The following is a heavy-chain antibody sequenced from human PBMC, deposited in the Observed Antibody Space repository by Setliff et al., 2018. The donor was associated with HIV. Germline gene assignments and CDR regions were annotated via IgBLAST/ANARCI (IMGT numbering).Heavy chain of an antibody. V-gene: IGHV4-61*02. J-gene: IGHJ4*02. Sequence: PSETLSLTCTVSGGSISRGSYYWSWIRQPAGKGLEWIGRIYASGITNYNPSLKSRVTTSVDTSKNQFSLKLSSVTAADTAMYYCARATYYYDSSGYLITLFDYWGQGTLVTVSS. D-gene: IGHD3-22*01. CDR2: IYASGIT. CDR1: GGSISRGSYY. CDR3: ARATYYYDSSGYLITLFDY.